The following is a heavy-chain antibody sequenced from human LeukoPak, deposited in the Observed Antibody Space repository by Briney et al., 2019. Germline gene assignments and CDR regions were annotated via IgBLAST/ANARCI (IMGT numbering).Heavy chain of an antibody. J-gene: IGHJ3*02. D-gene: IGHD3-10*01. V-gene: IGHV4-59*01. Sequence: PSETLSLTCTVSGGSISSYYWSWIRQPPGKGLEWIGYIYYSGSTNYNPSLKSRVTISVDTSKNQFSLKLSSVTAADTAVYYCAREWFGELGLGAFDIWGQGTMVTVSS. CDR3: AREWFGELGLGAFDI. CDR1: GGSISSYY. CDR2: IYYSGST.